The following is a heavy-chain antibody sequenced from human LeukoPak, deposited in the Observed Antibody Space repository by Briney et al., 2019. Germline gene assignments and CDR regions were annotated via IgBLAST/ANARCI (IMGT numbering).Heavy chain of an antibody. Sequence: PGGSLRLSCAASGFSFSSYAMSWVRQAPGKGLEWVSGISGSADSTYYADSVKGRFTISRDNSKNTLYLQMNSLRAEDTAVYYCAKGENYYALRHAFDIWGQGTMVTVSS. CDR2: ISGSADST. J-gene: IGHJ3*02. D-gene: IGHD3-10*01. CDR1: GFSFSSYA. V-gene: IGHV3-23*01. CDR3: AKGENYYALRHAFDI.